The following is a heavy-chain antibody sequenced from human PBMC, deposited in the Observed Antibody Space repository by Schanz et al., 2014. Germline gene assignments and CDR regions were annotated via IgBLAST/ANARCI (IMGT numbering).Heavy chain of an antibody. CDR2: ISGRSGTT. D-gene: IGHD3-9*01. Sequence: EVQLLESGGGLVQPGGSLRLSCAASGFTFSNYAMSWVRQAPGKGLEWVSTISGRSGTTNYADSVKGRFTISRDNSRNTVYLQMNSLRAEDTAVYYCAKDHAGSDILTALGNWGQGTLVTVSS. CDR1: GFTFSNYA. V-gene: IGHV3-23*01. J-gene: IGHJ4*02. CDR3: AKDHAGSDILTALGN.